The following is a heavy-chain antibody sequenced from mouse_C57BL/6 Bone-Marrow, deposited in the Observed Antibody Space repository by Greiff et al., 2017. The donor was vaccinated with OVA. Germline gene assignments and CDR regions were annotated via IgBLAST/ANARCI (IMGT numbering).Heavy chain of an antibody. CDR1: GFNIKDDY. Sequence: EVHLVESGAELVRPGASVKLSCTASGFNIKDDYMHWVKERPEQGLEWIGWIDPENGDTEYASKFQGKATITADTSSNTVYLQLSSLTSEDTAVYYCTTYRYWGQGTTLTVSS. V-gene: IGHV14-4*01. CDR3: TTYRY. CDR2: IDPENGDT. J-gene: IGHJ2*01.